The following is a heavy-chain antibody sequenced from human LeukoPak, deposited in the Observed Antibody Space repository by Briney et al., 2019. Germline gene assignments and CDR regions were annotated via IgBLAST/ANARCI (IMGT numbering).Heavy chain of an antibody. J-gene: IGHJ5*02. V-gene: IGHV3-21*01. CDR3: ARDRGARGRGLA. D-gene: IGHD3-10*01. Sequence: GGSLGPSCAASGFTFRIYSMNWVRQAPGTGLEWVSSIGPSSGDIHYADSVKGRFTISRDNDKNSLYLQMNSLRAEDTAVYYCARDRGARGRGLAWGQGTQVTVSS. CDR2: IGPSSGDI. CDR1: GFTFRIYS.